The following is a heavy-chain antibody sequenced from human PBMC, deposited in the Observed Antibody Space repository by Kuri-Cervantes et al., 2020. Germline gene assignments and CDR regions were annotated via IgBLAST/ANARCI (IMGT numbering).Heavy chain of an antibody. CDR2: IYSGGST. CDR1: GFTFSNSD. Sequence: GESLKISCAASGFTFSNSDMSWVRQAPGKGLEWVSVIYSGGSTYYADSVKGRFTISRDNSKNTLYLQMNSLRAEDTAVYYCARTHTLRYYYGMDVWGQGTTVTVSS. V-gene: IGHV3-66*02. J-gene: IGHJ6*02. CDR3: ARTHTLRYYYGMDV. D-gene: IGHD2-2*02.